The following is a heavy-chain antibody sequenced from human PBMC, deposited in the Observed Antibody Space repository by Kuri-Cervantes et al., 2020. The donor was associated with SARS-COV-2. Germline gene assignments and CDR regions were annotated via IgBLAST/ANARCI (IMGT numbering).Heavy chain of an antibody. CDR3: ARDRASGWRGGFGY. V-gene: IGHV3-72*01. Sequence: GESLKISCAASGFTFSDHYMDWVRQAPGKGLEWVGRTRNKANSYTTEYAASVKGRFTISRDDSKNSLYLQMNSLRAEDTAVYYCARDRASGWRGGFGYWGQGTLVTVSS. D-gene: IGHD6-19*01. CDR1: GFTFSDHY. CDR2: TRNKANSYTT. J-gene: IGHJ4*02.